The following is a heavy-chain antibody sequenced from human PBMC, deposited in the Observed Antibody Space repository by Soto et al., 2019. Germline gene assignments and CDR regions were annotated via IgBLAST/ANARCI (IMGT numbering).Heavy chain of an antibody. V-gene: IGHV4-59*02. Sequence: SETLSLTWTVSNGSVSGYYWSWIRQSPGKGLEWIGYIYYSGYTNYNPSLKSRVTISVDTSKNQFSLELSSVTAADTAVYYCARYGSGSSVWFDPWGQGTLVTVSS. CDR1: NGSVSGYY. D-gene: IGHD3-10*01. CDR3: ARYGSGSSVWFDP. J-gene: IGHJ5*02. CDR2: IYYSGYT.